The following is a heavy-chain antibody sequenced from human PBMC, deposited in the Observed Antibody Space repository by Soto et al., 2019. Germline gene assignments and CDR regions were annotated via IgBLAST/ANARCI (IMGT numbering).Heavy chain of an antibody. CDR2: INQGGREK. D-gene: IGHD3-10*02. CDR1: GFRFSGYW. J-gene: IGHJ4*02. CDR3: ASFGPSCSAHHPADY. Sequence: EGQLVESGGGLVQPGGSLRLSCAASGFRFSGYWMGWARQFPGKRLEWVANINQGGREKYYVDSVKGRFTISRDNAKNSMYLQMDRLRVEDTAVYYCASFGPSCSAHHPADYWGQGTLGTVSS. V-gene: IGHV3-7*01.